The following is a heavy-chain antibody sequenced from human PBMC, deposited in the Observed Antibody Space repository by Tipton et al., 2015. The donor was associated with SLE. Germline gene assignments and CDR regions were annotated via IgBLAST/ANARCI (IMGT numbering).Heavy chain of an antibody. CDR1: GGSISSHY. Sequence: TLSLTCTVSGGSISSHYWRWIRQPPGKGLEWIGYIYYSGSTYYNPSLKSRVTISVDTSKNQFSLKLSSVTAADTAVYYCALGFWDFQHWGQGTLVTVSS. J-gene: IGHJ1*01. CDR3: ALGFWDFQH. CDR2: IYYSGST. V-gene: IGHV4-59*06. D-gene: IGHD3-16*01.